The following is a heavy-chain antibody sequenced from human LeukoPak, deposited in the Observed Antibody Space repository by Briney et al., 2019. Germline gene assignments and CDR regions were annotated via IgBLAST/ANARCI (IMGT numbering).Heavy chain of an antibody. Sequence: GGSVRLSCAASGFSFSSYAMSWVRQAPGKGREWASAVSGSGGSTYYADSVKGRFTVSRDNSKNALYLQMNSLRAEDTAVYYCANLYALDYWGQGTLVTVSS. D-gene: IGHD5/OR15-5a*01. CDR2: VSGSGGST. CDR3: ANLYALDY. V-gene: IGHV3-23*01. CDR1: GFSFSSYA. J-gene: IGHJ4*02.